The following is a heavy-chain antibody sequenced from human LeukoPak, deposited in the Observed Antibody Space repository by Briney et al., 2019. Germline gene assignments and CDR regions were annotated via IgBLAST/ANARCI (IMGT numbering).Heavy chain of an antibody. Sequence: GGSLRLSCAASGFTFNSYGMSRVRQAPGKGLEWVANIKLDGSEKYYVDSVKGRFTISRDNAKNSLYLQMNRLRAEDTAVYYCARAEGSATGRDWGQGTLVTVSS. V-gene: IGHV3-7*03. D-gene: IGHD1-26*01. CDR3: ARAEGSATGRD. CDR2: IKLDGSEK. CDR1: GFTFNSYG. J-gene: IGHJ4*02.